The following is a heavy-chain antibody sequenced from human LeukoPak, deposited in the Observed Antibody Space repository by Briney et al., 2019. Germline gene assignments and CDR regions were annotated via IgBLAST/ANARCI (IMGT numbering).Heavy chain of an antibody. Sequence: PGGSLRLSCAASGFTFSSYAMHWVRQAPGKGLEYVSAISSNGGSTYYANSVKGRFTISRDNSKNTLYLQMGSLRAEDMAVYYCARDVGWYLGSGYYGSLDYWGQGTLVTVSS. CDR1: GFTFSSYA. D-gene: IGHD3-22*01. V-gene: IGHV3-64*01. CDR2: ISSNGGST. J-gene: IGHJ4*02. CDR3: ARDVGWYLGSGYYGSLDY.